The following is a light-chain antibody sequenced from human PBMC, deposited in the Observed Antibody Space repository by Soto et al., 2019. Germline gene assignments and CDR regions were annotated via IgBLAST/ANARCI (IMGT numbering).Light chain of an antibody. CDR2: DTF. CDR3: QQRSNWPLT. J-gene: IGKJ4*01. Sequence: IVLTQSPASLSVSPGERATLSCRASQDISTYLAWYQQKPGQAPRLIIYDTFNRVSGVPDRITGSGSGTVFTLTVSNVAPDDSAIYYCQQRSNWPLTFGGGTKVEIK. CDR1: QDISTY. V-gene: IGKV3-11*01.